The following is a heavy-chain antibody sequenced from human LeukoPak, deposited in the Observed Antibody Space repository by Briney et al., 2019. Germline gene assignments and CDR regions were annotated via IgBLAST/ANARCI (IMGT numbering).Heavy chain of an antibody. CDR2: IYSGGNT. D-gene: IGHD1-26*01. V-gene: IGHV3-66*02. CDR1: GFTVSSNY. J-gene: IGHJ6*03. CDR3: ARSQVGSGGSYYNPYYYYYMDV. Sequence: GGSLRLSCAASGFTVSSNYMTWVRQAPGKGLEWVSVIYSGGNTNYADSVKRRFTISRDKSENTLYLQMNSLRVEDTAVYYCARSQVGSGGSYYNPYYYYYMDVWGKGTTVTVSS.